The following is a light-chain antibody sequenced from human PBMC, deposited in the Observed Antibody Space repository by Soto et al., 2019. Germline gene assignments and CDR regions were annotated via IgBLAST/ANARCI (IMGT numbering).Light chain of an antibody. V-gene: IGKV1-5*03. CDR3: QQYSSYDS. CDR2: KAS. J-gene: IGKJ2*03. Sequence: DIQMTQSPSTLSASVGDRVTITCRASQSITNWLAWYQQKPGKAPKLLISKASSLQSGVPSRFSGSGSGTAFTLTISSLQPDDFATYYCQQYSSYDSFGQGTKLEIK. CDR1: QSITNW.